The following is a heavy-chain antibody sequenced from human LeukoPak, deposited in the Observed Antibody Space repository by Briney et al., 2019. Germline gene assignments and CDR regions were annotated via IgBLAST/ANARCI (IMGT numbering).Heavy chain of an antibody. V-gene: IGHV4-39*01. J-gene: IGHJ5*02. Sequence: SETLSLTCAVYGGSFSSYYWGWIRQPPGKGLEWIGSIYYSGSSYNNPSLKSRVTISVDTSKKQFSLKLRSVTTADTAVYYCASLRCTSTSCPHWFDPWGQGTLVTVSS. CDR3: ASLRCTSTSCPHWFDP. CDR2: IYYSGSS. CDR1: GGSFSSYY. D-gene: IGHD2-2*01.